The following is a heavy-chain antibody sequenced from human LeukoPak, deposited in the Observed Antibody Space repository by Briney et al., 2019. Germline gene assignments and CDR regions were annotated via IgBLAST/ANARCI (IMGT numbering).Heavy chain of an antibody. D-gene: IGHD3-22*01. V-gene: IGHV3-23*01. CDR2: ISGSGGST. CDR1: GFTFSSYA. J-gene: IGHJ6*02. Sequence: GGSLRLSCAASGFTFSSYAMSWVRQAPGKGLEWVSAISGSGGSTYYADSVKGRFTISRDNSKNTLYLQMNSLRAEDTAVYYCAKDLNYDSSGYYYVDGMDAWGQGTTVTVSS. CDR3: AKDLNYDSSGYYYVDGMDA.